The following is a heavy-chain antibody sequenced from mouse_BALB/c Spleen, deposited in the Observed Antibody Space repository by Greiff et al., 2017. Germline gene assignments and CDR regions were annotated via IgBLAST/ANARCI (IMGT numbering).Heavy chain of an antibody. CDR3: ATDGYSYAMDY. CDR1: GFTFSSFG. CDR2: ISSGSSTI. D-gene: IGHD2-3*01. Sequence: VQLKESGGGLVQPGGSRKLSCAASGFTFSSFGMHWVRQAPEKGLEWVAYISSGSSTIYYADTVKGRFTISRDNPKNTLFLQMTSLRSEDTAMYYCATDGYSYAMDYWGQGTSVTVSS. J-gene: IGHJ4*01. V-gene: IGHV5-17*02.